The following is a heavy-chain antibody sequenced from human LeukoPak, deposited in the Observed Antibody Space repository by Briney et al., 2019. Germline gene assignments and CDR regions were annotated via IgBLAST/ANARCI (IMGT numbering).Heavy chain of an antibody. CDR3: TTDGGTVDY. CDR2: ISSSSSYI. Sequence: PGGSLRLSCAASGFTFSSYSMNWVRQAPGKGLEWVSSISSSSSYIYYADSVKGRFTISRDNAKNSLYLQMNSLKTEDTAVYYCTTDGGTVDYWGQGTLVTVSS. CDR1: GFTFSSYS. V-gene: IGHV3-21*03. J-gene: IGHJ4*02. D-gene: IGHD2-8*02.